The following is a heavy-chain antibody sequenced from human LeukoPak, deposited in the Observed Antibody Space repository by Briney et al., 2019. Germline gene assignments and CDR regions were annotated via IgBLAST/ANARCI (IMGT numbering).Heavy chain of an antibody. CDR3: TREYGFMTTVFHAFDI. CDR2: ISHSGST. Sequence: PSGTLSLTCGVSGGSISSRNWWTWVRQPPGKGLEWIGEISHSGSTNYNPTLKSRVNILVDKSRNQFSLNLSSVTAADTAIYYCTREYGFMTTVFHAFDIWGQGTMVTVSS. D-gene: IGHD4-17*01. CDR1: GGSISSRNW. J-gene: IGHJ3*02. V-gene: IGHV4-4*02.